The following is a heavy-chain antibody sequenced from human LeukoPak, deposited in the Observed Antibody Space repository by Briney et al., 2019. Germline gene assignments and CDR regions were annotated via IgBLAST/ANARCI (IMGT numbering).Heavy chain of an antibody. D-gene: IGHD3-10*01. CDR1: GGTFSSYT. CDR3: ARARYYYGSGSYYNPMGY. Sequence: ASVKVSCKASGGTFSSYTISWVRQAPGQGLEWMGIINPSGGSTSYAQKFQGRVTMTRDTSTSTVYMELSSLRSEDTAVYYCARARYYYGSGSYYNPMGYWGQGTLVTVSS. CDR2: INPSGGST. V-gene: IGHV1-46*01. J-gene: IGHJ4*02.